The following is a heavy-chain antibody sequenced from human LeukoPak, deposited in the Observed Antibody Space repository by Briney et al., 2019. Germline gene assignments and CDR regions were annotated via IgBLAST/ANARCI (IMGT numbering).Heavy chain of an antibody. Sequence: ASVKVSCKASGGTFSSYAISWVRQAPGQGLEWMGRIIPILNITNYAQKFQGRVTITADKSTNTAYMKLSNLRSEDTAVYFCARDRALVRELWSASAFDYWGQGTLVTVSS. CDR2: IIPILNIT. V-gene: IGHV1-69*04. CDR1: GGTFSSYA. CDR3: ARDRALVRELWSASAFDY. D-gene: IGHD5-18*01. J-gene: IGHJ4*02.